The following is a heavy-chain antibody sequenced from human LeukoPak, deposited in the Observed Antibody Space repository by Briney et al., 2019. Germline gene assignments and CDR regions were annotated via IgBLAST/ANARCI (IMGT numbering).Heavy chain of an antibody. CDR2: MFYSGST. Sequence: SETLSLTCTVSGYSISNGYDWGWIRQPPGKGLEWIGSMFYSGSTYYKPSLKSRVTISVDTSKNQFSLKLSSVTGADTAVYYCARHLSGSYSYYYYYMDVWGKGTTVTVSS. CDR1: GYSISNGYD. J-gene: IGHJ6*03. CDR3: ARHLSGSYSYYYYYMDV. V-gene: IGHV4-38-2*02. D-gene: IGHD1-26*01.